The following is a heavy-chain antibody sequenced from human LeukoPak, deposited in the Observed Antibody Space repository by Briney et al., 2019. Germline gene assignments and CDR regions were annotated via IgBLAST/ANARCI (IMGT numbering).Heavy chain of an antibody. J-gene: IGHJ4*02. V-gene: IGHV1-69-2*01. Sequence: GASVKVSCKASGYTFTDYYMHWVQQAPGKGLEWMGRVDPEDGETIYAEKFQGRVTITADTSTDTAYMELSSLRSEDTAVYYCATALLELRHIDDYWGQGTLVTVSS. CDR1: GYTFTDYY. D-gene: IGHD1-7*01. CDR2: VDPEDGET. CDR3: ATALLELRHIDDY.